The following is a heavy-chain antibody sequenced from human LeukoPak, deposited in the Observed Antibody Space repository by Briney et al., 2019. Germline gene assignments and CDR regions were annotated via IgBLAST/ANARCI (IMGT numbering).Heavy chain of an antibody. J-gene: IGHJ6*02. Sequence: PGGSLRLSCAASGFTFSDYYMSWIRQAPGKGLEWVSYISSSSSYTNYADSVKGRFTISRDNAKNSLYLQMNSLRAEETAVYYCARVLTYYYGSGSPSYYYYYYGMDVWGQGTTVTVSS. D-gene: IGHD3-10*01. CDR1: GFTFSDYY. CDR3: ARVLTYYYGSGSPSYYYYYYGMDV. V-gene: IGHV3-11*05. CDR2: ISSSSSYT.